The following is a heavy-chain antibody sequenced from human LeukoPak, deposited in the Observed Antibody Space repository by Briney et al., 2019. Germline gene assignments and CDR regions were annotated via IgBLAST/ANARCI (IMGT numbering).Heavy chain of an antibody. V-gene: IGHV3-23*01. J-gene: IGHJ6*02. D-gene: IGHD2-21*01. CDR2: ISGSGGST. Sequence: PGGSLRLSCAASGFTFSSYAMSWVRQAPGKGLEWVSAISGSGGSTHYADSVKGRFTISRDNSKNTLYLQMNSLRAEDTAVYYCAKVTGAYCGGDCYGMDVWGQGTTVTVSS. CDR1: GFTFSSYA. CDR3: AKVTGAYCGGDCYGMDV.